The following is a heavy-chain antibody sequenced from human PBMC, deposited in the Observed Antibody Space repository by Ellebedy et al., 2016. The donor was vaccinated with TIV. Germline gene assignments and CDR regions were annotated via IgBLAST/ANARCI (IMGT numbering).Heavy chain of an antibody. Sequence: PGGSRRLSCVASGFSVTTYWMNWVRQAPGKGLEWVANIKDDGSDMFYVDSVKGRFTISSDIAKNSLYLQMNSLRVEDTAVYYCARSNRLDPWGPGTLVTVSS. CDR2: IKDDGSDM. D-gene: IGHD4/OR15-4a*01. CDR3: ARSNRLDP. J-gene: IGHJ5*02. CDR1: GFSVTTYW. V-gene: IGHV3-7*03.